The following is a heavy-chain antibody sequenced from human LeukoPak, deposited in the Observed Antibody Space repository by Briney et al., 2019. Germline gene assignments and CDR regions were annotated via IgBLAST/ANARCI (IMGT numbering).Heavy chain of an antibody. CDR1: GYSISSDYY. D-gene: IGHD2-21*02. CDR2: INHSGST. J-gene: IGHJ4*02. V-gene: IGHV4-38-2*02. CDR3: ARLGIHYCGGDCSLFDY. Sequence: SETLSLTCTVSGYSISSDYYWGWIRQPPGKGLEWIGEINHSGSTNYNPSLKSRVTISVDTSKNQFSLKLSSVTAADTAVYYCARLGIHYCGGDCSLFDYWGQGTLVTVSS.